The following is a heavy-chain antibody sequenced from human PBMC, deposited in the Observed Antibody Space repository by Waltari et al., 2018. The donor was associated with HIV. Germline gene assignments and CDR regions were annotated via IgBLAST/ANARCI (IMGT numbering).Heavy chain of an antibody. V-gene: IGHV6-1*01. CDR1: DSVSSNSAA. J-gene: IGHJ4*02. CDR3: ARSNYYDSSGLFDY. CDR2: TYYRSKWYN. D-gene: IGHD3-22*01. Sequence: DSVSSNSAAWNWIRQSPSRGLEWLGRTYYRSKWYNDYAVSVKSRITINPDTSKNQFSLQLNSVTPEDTAVYYCARSNYYDSSGLFDYWGQGTLVTVSS.